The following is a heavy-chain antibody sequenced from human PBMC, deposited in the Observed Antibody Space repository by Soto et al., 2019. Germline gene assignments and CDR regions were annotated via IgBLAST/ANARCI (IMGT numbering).Heavy chain of an antibody. CDR2: ISSSSSYI. D-gene: IGHD3-22*01. CDR1: GFTFSSYS. V-gene: IGHV3-21*01. J-gene: IGHJ3*02. CDR3: ARAKYYYDSSGYYDHPDAFDI. Sequence: GGSLRLSCAASGFTFSSYSMNWVRQAPGKGLEWVSSISSSSSYIYYADSVKGRFTISRDNAKNSLHLQMNSLRAEDTAVYYCARAKYYYDSSGYYDHPDAFDIWGQGTMVTVSS.